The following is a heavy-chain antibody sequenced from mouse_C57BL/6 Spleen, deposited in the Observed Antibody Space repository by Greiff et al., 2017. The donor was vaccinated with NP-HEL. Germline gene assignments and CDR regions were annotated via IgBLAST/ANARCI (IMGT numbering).Heavy chain of an antibody. V-gene: IGHV1-80*01. CDR1: GYAFSSYW. D-gene: IGHD1-1*01. Sequence: QVQLQQSGAELVKPGASVKISCKASGYAFSSYWMNWVKQRPGKGLEWIGQIYPGDGDTNYDGKFKGKATLTADKSSSTAYMQLSSLTSEDSAVYFCAREEIYYYGSSPPWFAYWGQGTLVTVSA. J-gene: IGHJ3*01. CDR2: IYPGDGDT. CDR3: AREEIYYYGSSPPWFAY.